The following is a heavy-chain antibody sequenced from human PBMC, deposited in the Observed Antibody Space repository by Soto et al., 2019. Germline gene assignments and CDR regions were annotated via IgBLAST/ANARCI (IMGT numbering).Heavy chain of an antibody. V-gene: IGHV1-2*02. CDR2: INPNSGGT. J-gene: IGHJ4*02. CDR1: GYTFTGYY. CDR3: ARVFEYSSSSGPSDY. Sequence: AAVKVSCKASGYTFTGYYMQWVRQAPGQGLEWMGWINPNSGGTNYAQKFQGRVTMTRDTSISTAYMELSRLRSDDTAVYYCARVFEYSSSSGPSDYWGQGTMVTVSS. D-gene: IGHD6-6*01.